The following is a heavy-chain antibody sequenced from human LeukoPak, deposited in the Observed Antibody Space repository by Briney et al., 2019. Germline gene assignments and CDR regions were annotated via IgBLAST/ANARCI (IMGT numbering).Heavy chain of an antibody. J-gene: IGHJ4*02. V-gene: IGHV1-2*02. Sequence: ASVKVSCKASGYTFTGYYMHWVRQAPGQGLEWMGWINPNSGGTNYAQKFQGRVTMTRDTSISTAFMELSSLRSDDTAVYYCARDADCTSTSCYVGYWGQGTLVTVSP. CDR3: ARDADCTSTSCYVGY. D-gene: IGHD2-2*01. CDR1: GYTFTGYY. CDR2: INPNSGGT.